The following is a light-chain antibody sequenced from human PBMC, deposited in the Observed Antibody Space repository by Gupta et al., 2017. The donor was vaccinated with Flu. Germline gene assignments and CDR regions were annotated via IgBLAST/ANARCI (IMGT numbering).Light chain of an antibody. J-gene: IGKJ2*03. Sequence: EIVLTQSPGTLSLSPGERATLSCRASQSVSSSYLAWYQQKPGQAPRLLIYGASSRATGTPDRFSGSGSGTDFTLTISRLEPEDFAVYYCQQYSSSPPYSFGQGTKLEIK. CDR2: GAS. CDR1: QSVSSSY. V-gene: IGKV3-20*01. CDR3: QQYSSSPPYS.